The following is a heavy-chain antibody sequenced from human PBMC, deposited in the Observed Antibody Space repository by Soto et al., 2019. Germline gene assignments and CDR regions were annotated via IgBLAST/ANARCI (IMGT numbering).Heavy chain of an antibody. D-gene: IGHD3-10*01. Sequence: QVQLVGSGGGVVQPGRSLRLSCAASGFTFSSYAVHWVRQDPGKGLEWVAVISYDGSSKYYADSVKGRFTISRDNSKNTLYLQMNSLRAEDTAVYYCAREAYYYGSGSYPKDYWGQGTLVTVSS. CDR2: ISYDGSSK. J-gene: IGHJ4*02. CDR3: AREAYYYGSGSYPKDY. V-gene: IGHV3-30-3*01. CDR1: GFTFSSYA.